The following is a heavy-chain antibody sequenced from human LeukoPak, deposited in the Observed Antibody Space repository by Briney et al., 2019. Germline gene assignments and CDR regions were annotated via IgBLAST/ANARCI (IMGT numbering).Heavy chain of an antibody. Sequence: ASVKVSCKASGGTFSSYAISWVRQAPGQGLEWMGGIIPIFGTANYAQKFQGRVTITADESTSTAYMELSSLRSEDTAVYYCARDIVVVPAARGWNYHFDYWGQGTLVTVSS. V-gene: IGHV1-69*13. CDR2: IIPIFGTA. J-gene: IGHJ4*02. CDR3: ARDIVVVPAARGWNYHFDY. D-gene: IGHD2-2*01. CDR1: GGTFSSYA.